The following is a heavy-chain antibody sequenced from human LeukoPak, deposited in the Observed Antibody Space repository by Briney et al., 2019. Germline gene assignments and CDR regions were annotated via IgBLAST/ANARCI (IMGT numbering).Heavy chain of an antibody. CDR2: INHSGST. D-gene: IGHD2-15*01. V-gene: IGHV4-34*01. CDR1: GVSFSGYY. J-gene: IGHJ4*02. Sequence: SETLSLTCAVYGVSFSGYYWSWLRQPPGKGLEWIGEINHSGSTNYNPSLKSRVTISVDTSKNQFSLKLSSVTAADTAVYYCARAGLNCSGGSCYNLDYWGQGTLVTVSS. CDR3: ARAGLNCSGGSCYNLDY.